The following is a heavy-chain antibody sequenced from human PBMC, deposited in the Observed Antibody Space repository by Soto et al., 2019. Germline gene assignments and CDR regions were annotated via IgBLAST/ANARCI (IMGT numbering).Heavy chain of an antibody. CDR1: GFTFSSHA. D-gene: IGHD6-19*01. Sequence: GGSLRLSCAASGFTFSSHAMSWVRQAPGKGLEWVSAISGSGGSTYYADSVKGRFTISRDNSKNTLYLQMNSLRAEDTAVYYCAKNLRSSVAGSYGMDVWGQGTTVTVSS. CDR3: AKNLRSSVAGSYGMDV. J-gene: IGHJ6*02. V-gene: IGHV3-23*01. CDR2: ISGSGGST.